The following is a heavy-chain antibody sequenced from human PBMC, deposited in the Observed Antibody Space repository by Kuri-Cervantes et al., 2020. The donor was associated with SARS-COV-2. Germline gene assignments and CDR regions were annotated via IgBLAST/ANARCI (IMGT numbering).Heavy chain of an antibody. CDR2: INPSGGGT. V-gene: IGHV1-2*02. J-gene: IGHJ5*02. Sequence: ASVKVSCKASGYTFTGYYIHWVRQAPGHGLEWMGWINPSGGGTHYSQKFQDRVTMTRDTSIATAYMELSRLRSDDTAVYYCARDFGFSVLLYWFDPWGQGTLVTVSS. D-gene: IGHD2-2*01. CDR1: GYTFTGYY. CDR3: ARDFGFSVLLYWFDP.